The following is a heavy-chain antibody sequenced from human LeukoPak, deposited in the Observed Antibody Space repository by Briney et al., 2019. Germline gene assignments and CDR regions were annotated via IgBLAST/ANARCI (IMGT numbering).Heavy chain of an antibody. CDR1: GFTFSSYV. D-gene: IGHD6-13*01. CDR3: AKRGNSWDLFDY. V-gene: IGHV3-23*01. J-gene: IGHJ4*02. CDR2: IGGSVGSM. Sequence: QPGGSLRLSCAASGFTFSSYVMSWVRQAPGKGLEWVSNIGGSVGSMFYAASVKGRFAISRDNSKKTLFLQMNNLRVEDTAVYYCAKRGNSWDLFDYWGQGTLATVSS.